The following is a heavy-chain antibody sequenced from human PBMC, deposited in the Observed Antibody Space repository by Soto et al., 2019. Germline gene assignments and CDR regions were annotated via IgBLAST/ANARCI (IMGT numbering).Heavy chain of an antibody. CDR1: GFTFSNAW. D-gene: IGHD2-2*01. J-gene: IGHJ5*02. CDR3: TTDPIYCSSTSCLAP. V-gene: IGHV3-15*01. CDR2: IKSKTDGGTT. Sequence: EVQLVESGGGLVKPGGSLRLSCAASGFTFSNAWMSWVRQAPGKGLEWVGRIKSKTDGGTTDYAAPVKGRFTISRDDSKNTLSLQMNSLKTEDTAVYYCTTDPIYCSSTSCLAPWGQGTLVTVSS.